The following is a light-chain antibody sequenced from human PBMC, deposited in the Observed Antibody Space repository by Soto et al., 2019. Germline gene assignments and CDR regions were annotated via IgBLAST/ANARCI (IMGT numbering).Light chain of an antibody. CDR3: QQYGSSPLT. J-gene: IGKJ4*01. V-gene: IGKV3-20*01. CDR1: QSASTN. Sequence: EIVLTQSPVTLSVSPGERATLFCRASQSASTNLAWYQHKPGQAPRLLIYGASSRATGIPARFSGSGSGTDFTLTISRLEPEDVAVYYCQQYGSSPLTFGGGTKVEIK. CDR2: GAS.